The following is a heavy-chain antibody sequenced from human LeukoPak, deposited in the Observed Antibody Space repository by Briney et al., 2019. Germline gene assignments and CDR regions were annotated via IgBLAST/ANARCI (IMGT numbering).Heavy chain of an antibody. CDR2: IYYSGST. J-gene: IGHJ6*02. CDR3: ARQYCSSTSCYDPMRYYYYYGMDV. CDR1: GGSISSSSYY. V-gene: IGHV4-39*01. Sequence: PSETLSLTCTVSGGSISSSSYYWGWIRQPPGKGLEWIGSIYYSGSTYYNPSLKSRVTISVDTAKNQFSLKLSSVTAADPAVYYCARQYCSSTSCYDPMRYYYYYGMDVWGQGTLVTVSS. D-gene: IGHD2-2*01.